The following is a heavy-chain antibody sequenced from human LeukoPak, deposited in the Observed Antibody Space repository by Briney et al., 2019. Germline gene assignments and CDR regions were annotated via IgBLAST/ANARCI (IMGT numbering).Heavy chain of an antibody. J-gene: IGHJ3*02. V-gene: IGHV3-23*01. Sequence: GGSLRLSCAASGFTFSSYAMSWVRQAPGKGLEWVSAISASGVSTYSADSVKGRFTISRDNSKNTLYLQMNSLRAEDTAIYYCAKTYSSGWFDAFDIWGLGTMVIVSS. CDR3: AKTYSSGWFDAFDI. D-gene: IGHD6-19*01. CDR2: ISASGVST. CDR1: GFTFSSYA.